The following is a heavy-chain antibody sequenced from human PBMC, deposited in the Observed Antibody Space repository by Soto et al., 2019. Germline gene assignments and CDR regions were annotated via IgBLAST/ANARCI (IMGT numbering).Heavy chain of an antibody. CDR1: GFTFSSYS. J-gene: IGHJ6*03. CDR2: ISSSSSTI. CDR3: ARVPMVVYYYYYMDV. Sequence: GGSLRLSCAASGFTFSSYSMNWVRQAPGKGLEWVSYISSSSSTIYYADSVKGRFTISRDNAKNSLYLQMNSLRAEDTAVYYCARVPMVVYYYYYMDVWGKGTTVTVSS. V-gene: IGHV3-48*01. D-gene: IGHD3-10*01.